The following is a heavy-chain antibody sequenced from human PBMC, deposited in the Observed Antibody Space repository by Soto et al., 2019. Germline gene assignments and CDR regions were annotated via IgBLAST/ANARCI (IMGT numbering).Heavy chain of an antibody. D-gene: IGHD3-10*01. CDR2: IFYSGST. CDR1: GGSISSSSYY. J-gene: IGHJ4*02. Sequence: SETLSLTCTVSGGSISSSSYYWGWIRQPPGKGLEWIGCIFYSGSTNYNPSLESRVTISLDTSKNQFSLKLSSVTAADTAVYYCATRPSGGWAGVFDYWSRGTLVTVSS. V-gene: IGHV4-39*07. CDR3: ATRPSGGWAGVFDY.